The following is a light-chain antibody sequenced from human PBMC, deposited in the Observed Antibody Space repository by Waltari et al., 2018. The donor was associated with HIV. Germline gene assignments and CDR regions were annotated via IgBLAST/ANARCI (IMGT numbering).Light chain of an antibody. CDR1: QDINNY. CDR2: DAS. CDR3: QQYDTLPPFT. Sequence: DIQMTQSPSSLSASVGDRVTITCQASQDINNYLNWYQQKPGKAPKLLIYDASNLETGVPSRFSGSGSGTDFTFTISSLQPEDIATYYCQQYDTLPPFTFGPGTRVDIK. V-gene: IGKV1-33*01. J-gene: IGKJ3*01.